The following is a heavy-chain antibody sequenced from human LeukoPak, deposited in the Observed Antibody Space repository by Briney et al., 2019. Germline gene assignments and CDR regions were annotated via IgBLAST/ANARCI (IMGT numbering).Heavy chain of an antibody. J-gene: IGHJ4*02. V-gene: IGHV3-21*01. CDR2: ISTSSSYI. D-gene: IGHD6-13*01. CDR3: AKDLSWGATDY. Sequence: GGSLRLSCAASGFTFSSYSMNWVRQAPGKGLEWVSSISTSSSYIYYADSVKGRFTISRDNAKNTLFLQMNSLTVEDTAMYYCAKDLSWGATDYWGQGTLVTVSS. CDR1: GFTFSSYS.